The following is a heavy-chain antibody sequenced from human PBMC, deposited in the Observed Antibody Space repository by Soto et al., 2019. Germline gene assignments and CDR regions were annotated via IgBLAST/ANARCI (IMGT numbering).Heavy chain of an antibody. J-gene: IGHJ6*02. CDR3: ARVFTRRLEYSSSPTSPYYGMDV. Sequence: PSETLSLTCTASGGSVSSGSYYWSWIRQPPGKGLEWIGEVNHGGTSNYNPSLKSRAIISVDTSKNQFSLKLSSVTAADTAVYYCARVFTRRLEYSSSPTSPYYGMDVWGQGTTVTVSS. V-gene: IGHV4-61*01. CDR1: GGSVSSGSYY. CDR2: VNHGGTS. D-gene: IGHD6-6*01.